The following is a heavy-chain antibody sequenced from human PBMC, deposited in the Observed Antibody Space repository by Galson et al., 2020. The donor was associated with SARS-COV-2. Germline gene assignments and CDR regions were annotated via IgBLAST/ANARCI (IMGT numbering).Heavy chain of an antibody. CDR1: GGSISSSIYF. D-gene: IGHD1-26*01. J-gene: IGHJ4*02. V-gene: IGHV4-39*01. CDR3: ARHGRGELLFPFDY. Sequence: SETLSLTCTVSGGSISSSIYFWGWIRQPPGKALQWIGTTYDRGSTYYDPSLKSRLTISVDTSKNQFSLKLSSVTAADTAVYYCARHGRGELLFPFDYWGQGILVTVSS. CDR2: TYDRGST.